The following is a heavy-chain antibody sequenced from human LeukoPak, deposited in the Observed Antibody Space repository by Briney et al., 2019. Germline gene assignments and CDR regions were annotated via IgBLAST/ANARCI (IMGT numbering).Heavy chain of an antibody. D-gene: IGHD6-19*01. CDR2: ISAYNGYT. V-gene: IGHV1-18*01. CDR1: GYTVTSYG. CDR3: ARNGSGWYFLDY. J-gene: IGHJ4*02. Sequence: ASVKVSCKATGYTVTSYGISWVRQAPGQGPEWMGWISAYNGYTNYAQKFQGRVTMTTDTSTNTAYMELRSLRSDDTAVYYCARNGSGWYFLDYWGQGTLVTVSS.